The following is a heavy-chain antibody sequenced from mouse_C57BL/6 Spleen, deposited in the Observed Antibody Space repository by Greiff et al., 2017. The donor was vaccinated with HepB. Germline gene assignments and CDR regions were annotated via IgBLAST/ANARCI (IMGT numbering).Heavy chain of an antibody. Sequence: QVQLQQSGPELVKPGASVKISCKASGYAFSSSWMNWVKQRPGKGLEWIGRIYPGDGDTNYNGKFKGKATLTADKSSSTAYMQLSSLTSEDSAVYFCARSYYGSDAMDYWGQGTSVTVSS. CDR2: IYPGDGDT. D-gene: IGHD1-1*01. CDR1: GYAFSSSW. CDR3: ARSYYGSDAMDY. J-gene: IGHJ4*01. V-gene: IGHV1-82*01.